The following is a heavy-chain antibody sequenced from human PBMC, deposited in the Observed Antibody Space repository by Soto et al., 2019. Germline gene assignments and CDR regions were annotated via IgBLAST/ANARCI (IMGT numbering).Heavy chain of an antibody. CDR3: ARDHRDYDSSGYYLNYYGMDV. J-gene: IGHJ6*02. V-gene: IGHV1-69*01. Sequence: QVQLVQSGAEVKKPGSSVKVSCKASGGTFSSYAISWVRQAPGQGLEWMGGGSAIFGTANYAQKFQGRVTITADESTSTGYMELSSLRSEDTAVYYCARDHRDYDSSGYYLNYYGMDVWGQGTTVTVSS. D-gene: IGHD3-22*01. CDR1: GGTFSSYA. CDR2: GSAIFGTA.